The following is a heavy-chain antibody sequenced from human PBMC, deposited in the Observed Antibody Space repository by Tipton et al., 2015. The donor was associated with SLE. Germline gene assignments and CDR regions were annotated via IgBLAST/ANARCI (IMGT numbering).Heavy chain of an antibody. D-gene: IGHD5-12*01. Sequence: TLSLTCTVSGGSTSSYYWSWIRQPPGKGLEWIGYISYSGSTNYNPSLKSRVTISVDTSKNQFSLKLSSVTAADTAVYYCARAPRSGYDLRTYYYSYMDVWGKGTTVTVSS. CDR3: ARAPRSGYDLRTYYYSYMDV. CDR1: GGSTSSYY. J-gene: IGHJ6*03. V-gene: IGHV4-59*01. CDR2: ISYSGST.